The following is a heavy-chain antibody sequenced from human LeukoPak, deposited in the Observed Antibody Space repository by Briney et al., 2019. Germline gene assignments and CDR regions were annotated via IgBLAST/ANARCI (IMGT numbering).Heavy chain of an antibody. J-gene: IGHJ4*02. CDR1: GGSITSNF. CDR3: ARAKSNWNPPDY. Sequence: SETLSLTCTVSGGSITSNFWSWIQQPPGKGLEWIGYIFDGGNTRYNPSLSSRATISRDTSKNQFSLRLSSVTAADTAVYYCARAKSNWNPPDYWGQGTLVTISS. CDR2: IFDGGNT. V-gene: IGHV4-59*08. D-gene: IGHD1-1*01.